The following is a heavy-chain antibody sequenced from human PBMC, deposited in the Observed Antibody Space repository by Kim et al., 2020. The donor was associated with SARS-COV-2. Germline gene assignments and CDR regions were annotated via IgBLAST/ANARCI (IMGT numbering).Heavy chain of an antibody. J-gene: IGHJ5*02. Sequence: SVKVSCKASGGTFSSYAISWVRQAPGQGLEWMGGIIPIFGTANYAQKFQGRVTITADESTCPAYMELSSLRSEDTAVYYRSIPIASTGTGWFDPWGQGT. CDR3: SIPIASTGTGWFDP. CDR1: GGTFSSYA. V-gene: IGHV1-69*13. D-gene: IGHD6-13*01. CDR2: IIPIFGTA.